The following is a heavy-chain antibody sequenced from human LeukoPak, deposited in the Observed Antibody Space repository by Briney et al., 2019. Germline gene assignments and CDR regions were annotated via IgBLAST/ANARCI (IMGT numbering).Heavy chain of an antibody. V-gene: IGHV3-7*04. J-gene: IGHJ6*02. Sequence: GGPLRLSCAASGFTFSNYCMSWVRQAPGKGLEWVANIKQDGSEKYYVDSVEGRFTISRDNAKNSLSLQMNSLRAEDTAVYYCARFCVHCWYAMDVWGQGTPVTVSS. D-gene: IGHD2-21*02. CDR3: ARFCVHCWYAMDV. CDR1: GFTFSNYC. CDR2: IKQDGSEK.